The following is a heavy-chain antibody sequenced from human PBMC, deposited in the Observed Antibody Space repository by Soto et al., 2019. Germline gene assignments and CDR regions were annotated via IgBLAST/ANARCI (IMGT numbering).Heavy chain of an antibody. V-gene: IGHV3-66*01. CDR1: GLTVSSTY. Sequence: GGSLRLSCAASGLTVSSTYMSWVRQAPGKGLEWVSIIYGGGITSYTGSVKGRFTISRDNSNNTLYLQMNNLRADDTAAYYCARSTDYSTCFFDYWGQGALVTVSS. CDR2: IYGGGIT. J-gene: IGHJ4*02. D-gene: IGHD4-4*01. CDR3: ARSTDYSTCFFDY.